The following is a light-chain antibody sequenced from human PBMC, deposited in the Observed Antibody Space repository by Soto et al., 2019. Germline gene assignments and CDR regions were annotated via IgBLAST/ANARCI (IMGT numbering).Light chain of an antibody. CDR3: QQRSNWPT. Sequence: DIVMTQSPAPLSVSPGERATLSCRASQSVSSNLAWYQQKPGQAPRLLIYGASTRATGIPARFSGSGSGTDFTLTISSLEPEDFAVYYCQQRSNWPTLGQGTRLEIK. CDR1: QSVSSN. V-gene: IGKV3-15*01. CDR2: GAS. J-gene: IGKJ5*01.